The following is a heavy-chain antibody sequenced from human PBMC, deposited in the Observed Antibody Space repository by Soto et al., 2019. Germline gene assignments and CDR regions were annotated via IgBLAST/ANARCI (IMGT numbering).Heavy chain of an antibody. Sequence: QVQLQESGPGLVKPSETLSLTCTVSGGSISSYYWSWIRQPPGKGLEWIGYIYYSGSTNYNPSLESRVTISVDTSKNQFSLKLSSVTAADTAVYYCARDFSSGDYYYFMDVWGKGTTVTVSS. CDR2: IYYSGST. CDR3: ARDFSSGDYYYFMDV. J-gene: IGHJ6*03. V-gene: IGHV4-59*01. D-gene: IGHD6-19*01. CDR1: GGSISSYY.